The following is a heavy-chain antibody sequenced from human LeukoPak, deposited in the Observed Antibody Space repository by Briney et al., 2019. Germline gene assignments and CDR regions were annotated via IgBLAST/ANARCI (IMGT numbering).Heavy chain of an antibody. CDR1: GFSFSDYY. V-gene: IGHV3-11*03. CDR3: ASLVRQFTGAFDI. CDR2: ISTSSSDT. J-gene: IGHJ3*02. D-gene: IGHD3-10*01. Sequence: GGSLILSCAASGFSFSDYYMTWIRQAPGKGLEWLTYISTSSSDTRYADSVKGRFTISRDDAKKSLYLQMDSLRAEDTALYYCASLVRQFTGAFDIWGQGTMITVSS.